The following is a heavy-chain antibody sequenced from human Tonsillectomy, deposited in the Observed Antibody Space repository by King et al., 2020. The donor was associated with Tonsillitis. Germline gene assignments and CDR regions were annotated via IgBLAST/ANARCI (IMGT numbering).Heavy chain of an antibody. CDR1: GFTFSSYA. V-gene: IGHV3-23*04. CDR2: ISGSGGST. Sequence: VQLVESGGGLVQPGGSLRLSCAASGFTFSSYAMSWVRQAPGKGLEWVAAISGSGGSTYYADYVKGRFTISRDTSKNTLYLQMSSLRAEDTAVYYCAKAEGGYYYDSSGYSPFYYYGMDVWGQGTTVTVSS. D-gene: IGHD3-22*01. CDR3: AKAEGGYYYDSSGYSPFYYYGMDV. J-gene: IGHJ6*02.